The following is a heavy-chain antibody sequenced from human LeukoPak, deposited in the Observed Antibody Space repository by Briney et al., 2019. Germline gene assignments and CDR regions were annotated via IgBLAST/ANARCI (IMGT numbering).Heavy chain of an antibody. CDR1: GFTFSSYG. D-gene: IGHD3-3*01. CDR2: IWYDGSNK. V-gene: IGHV3-33*01. Sequence: PGRSLRLSCAASGFTFSSYGMHWVRQAPGKGLEWVAVIWYDGSNKYYADSVKGRFTISRDNSKNTLYLQMNSLRAEDTAVYYCAIGMVIRQLNAEYFQHWGQGTLVTVSS. J-gene: IGHJ1*01. CDR3: AIGMVIRQLNAEYFQH.